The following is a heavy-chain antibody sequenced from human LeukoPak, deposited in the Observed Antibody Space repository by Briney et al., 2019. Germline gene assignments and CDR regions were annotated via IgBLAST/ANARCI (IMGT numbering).Heavy chain of an antibody. V-gene: IGHV3-74*01. J-gene: IGHJ2*01. CDR3: ARGGSGHSGWYFDV. Sequence: PGGSLRLSCAPFVFTFRSYWVHWVRQVPGKGLVWVSRISGDGSGTTYADSVKGRFTISRDNARNTLYLQMNSLRDEDTAVYYCARGGSGHSGWYFDVWGRGTLVTVS. D-gene: IGHD1-26*01. CDR1: VFTFRSYW. CDR2: ISGDGSGT.